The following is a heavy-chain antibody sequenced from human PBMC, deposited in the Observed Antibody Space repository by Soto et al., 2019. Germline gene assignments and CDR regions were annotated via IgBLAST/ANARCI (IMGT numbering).Heavy chain of an antibody. CDR2: IYYSGST. Sequence: SETLSLTCTVSGGSISSYYWSWIRQPPGKGLEWIGYIYYSGSTNYDPSLKSRVTISVDTSKNQFSLKLTSVTAADTAVYYCARDLSSIGEYSWYFDLWGRGTLVTVSS. V-gene: IGHV4-59*01. CDR3: ARDLSSIGEYSWYFDL. D-gene: IGHD4-17*01. J-gene: IGHJ2*01. CDR1: GGSISSYY.